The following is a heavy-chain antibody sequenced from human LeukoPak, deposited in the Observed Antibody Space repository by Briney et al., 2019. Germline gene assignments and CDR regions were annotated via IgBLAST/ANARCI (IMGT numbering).Heavy chain of an antibody. CDR1: GGSISSYY. D-gene: IGHD3-22*01. Sequence: SETLSLTCTVSGGSISSYYWSWIRQPPGKGLEWIGYIYYSGSTNYNPSLKSRVTISVDTSKNQFSLKLSSVTAADTAVYYCARDSSYYDSSGYSPQPLWGQGTLVTVSS. J-gene: IGHJ4*02. V-gene: IGHV4-59*01. CDR3: ARDSSYYDSSGYSPQPL. CDR2: IYYSGST.